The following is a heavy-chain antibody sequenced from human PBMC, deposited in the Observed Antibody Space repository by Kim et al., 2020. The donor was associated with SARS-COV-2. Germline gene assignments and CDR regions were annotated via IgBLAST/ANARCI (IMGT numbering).Heavy chain of an antibody. V-gene: IGHV3-30*12. J-gene: IGHJ6*01. D-gene: IGHD3-9*01. CDR2: ISYDGSNK. CDR1: GFTFSSYG. Sequence: GGSLRLSCAASGFTFSSYGIHWVRQAPGKGLEWVAVISYDGSNKNYADSVKGRFTISRDNSKNTLCLQMNSLRAEDTALYYCARDPSYHLGGLAYYYYG. CDR3: ARDPSYHLGGLAYYYYG.